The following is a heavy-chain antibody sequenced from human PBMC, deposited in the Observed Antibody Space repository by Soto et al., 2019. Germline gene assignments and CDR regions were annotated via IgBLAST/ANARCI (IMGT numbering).Heavy chain of an antibody. CDR1: GYTFTNFW. D-gene: IGHD2-21*01. J-gene: IGHJ3*02. CDR3: ASGGDGYSPRRDGFDI. V-gene: IGHV5-51*01. Sequence: PGESLKISCKGSGYTFTNFWIGWVRQMPGKGLEWMGIIYPGDSDARYSPSFQGQVTISADKSISTAYLQWSSLKASDTAMYYCASGGDGYSPRRDGFDIWGQGTMVTVSS. CDR2: IYPGDSDA.